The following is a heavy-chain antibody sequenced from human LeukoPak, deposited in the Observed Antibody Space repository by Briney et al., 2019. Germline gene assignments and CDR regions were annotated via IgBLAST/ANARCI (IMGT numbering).Heavy chain of an antibody. CDR1: GYTFTSYD. CDR2: MNPNSGNT. CDR3: AKKDTSGWHFDY. Sequence: ASVKVSCKASGYTFTSYDINWVRQATGQGLEWMGWMNPNSGNTGYAQKFQGRVTITRNTSISTAYMELSSLRAEDTAVYYCAKKDTSGWHFDYWGQGTLVTVSS. D-gene: IGHD6-19*01. V-gene: IGHV1-8*03. J-gene: IGHJ4*02.